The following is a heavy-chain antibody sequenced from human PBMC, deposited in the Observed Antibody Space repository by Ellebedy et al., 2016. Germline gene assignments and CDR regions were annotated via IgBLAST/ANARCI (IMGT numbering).Heavy chain of an antibody. CDR2: VNYSGST. V-gene: IGHV4-39*07. J-gene: IGHJ3*02. CDR1: AGSVSSRVYY. CDR3: ARGNNHAFDM. Sequence: SETLSLXXTVSAGSVSSRVYYWGWIRQPPGKGLEWIGTVNYSGSTYYNPSLKSRVTISVDTSKNQFSLKLSSATAADTAVYYCARGNNHAFDMWGQGTMVTASS.